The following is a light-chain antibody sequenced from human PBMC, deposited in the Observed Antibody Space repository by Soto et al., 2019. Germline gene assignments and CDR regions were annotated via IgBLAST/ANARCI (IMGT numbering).Light chain of an antibody. CDR2: DAS. Sequence: IGMKKSPATRSVFKGETATLSCRASQSINSRSLAWYQQKPGQAPRLLIYDASSRATGIPDRFSASGSGTDFTLIISSLEPEDFAVYYCQQYVASPYTFGQGTKVDIK. V-gene: IGKV3-20*01. CDR1: QSINSRS. CDR3: QQYVASPYT. J-gene: IGKJ2*01.